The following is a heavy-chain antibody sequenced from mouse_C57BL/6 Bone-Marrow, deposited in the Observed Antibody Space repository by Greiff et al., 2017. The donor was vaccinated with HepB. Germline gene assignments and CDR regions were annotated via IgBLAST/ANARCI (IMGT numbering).Heavy chain of an antibody. D-gene: IGHD1-1*01. CDR1: GFSLTSYG. CDR2: IWGGGST. Sequence: VMLVESGPGLVAPSQSLSITCTVSGFSLTSYGVDWVRQPPGKGLEWLGVIWGGGSTNYNSALMSRLSISKDNSKSQVFLKMNSLQTDDTAMYYYAKHDYYGSSRFAYWGQGTLVTVSA. J-gene: IGHJ3*01. CDR3: AKHDYYGSSRFAY. V-gene: IGHV2-9*01.